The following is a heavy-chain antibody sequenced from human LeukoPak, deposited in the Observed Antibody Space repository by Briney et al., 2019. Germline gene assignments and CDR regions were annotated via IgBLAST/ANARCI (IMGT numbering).Heavy chain of an antibody. J-gene: IGHJ5*02. CDR1: GGSISSYY. CDR3: ARLSSGYPYWFDP. CDR2: IYYSGST. D-gene: IGHD6-19*01. Sequence: SETLSLTCTVSGGSISSYYWSWIRQPPGKGLEWIGYIYYSGSTNYNPSLKSRVTISVDTSKNQFSLKLSSVTAADTAVYYCARLSSGYPYWFDPWGQGTLVTVSS. V-gene: IGHV4-59*01.